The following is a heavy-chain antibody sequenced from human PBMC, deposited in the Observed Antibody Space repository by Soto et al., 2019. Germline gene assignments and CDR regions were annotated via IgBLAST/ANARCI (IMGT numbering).Heavy chain of an antibody. CDR3: ARDGLADYYGSGRALLNNWFDP. D-gene: IGHD3-10*01. J-gene: IGHJ5*02. CDR1: GFTFSSYA. CDR2: ISSNGGST. Sequence: GGSLRLSCAASGFTFSSYAMHWVRQAPGKGLEYVSAISSNGGSTYYANSVKGRFTISRDNSKNTLYLQMGSLRAEDMAVYYCARDGLADYYGSGRALLNNWFDPWGQGTLVTVS. V-gene: IGHV3-64*01.